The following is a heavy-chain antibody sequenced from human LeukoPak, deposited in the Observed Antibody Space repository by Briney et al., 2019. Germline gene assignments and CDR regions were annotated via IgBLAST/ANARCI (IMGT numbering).Heavy chain of an antibody. V-gene: IGHV3-66*01. Sequence: PGGSLRLSCAGSGFTVSSNYMSWVRQAPGKGLEWVSVIYSSGTTYYADSVKGRFTISRDNSKNTLYLQMGSLRADDMAVYYCARWGSTSCYDYWGQGTLVTASS. J-gene: IGHJ4*02. CDR1: GFTVSSNY. D-gene: IGHD2-2*01. CDR2: IYSSGTT. CDR3: ARWGSTSCYDY.